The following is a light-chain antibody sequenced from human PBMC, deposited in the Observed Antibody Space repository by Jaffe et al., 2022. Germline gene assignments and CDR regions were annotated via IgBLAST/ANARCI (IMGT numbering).Light chain of an antibody. V-gene: IGKV1-9*01. CDR3: QQLNNYPYT. J-gene: IGKJ2*01. CDR2: AAS. Sequence: DIQLTQSPSFLSASVGDRVTITCRASQAISSSLAWYQQKPGKAPKLLISAASTLQSGVPSSFSGSGSGTEFTLTISSLQPEDFATYYCQQLNNYPYTFGQGTKLEIK. CDR1: QAISSS.